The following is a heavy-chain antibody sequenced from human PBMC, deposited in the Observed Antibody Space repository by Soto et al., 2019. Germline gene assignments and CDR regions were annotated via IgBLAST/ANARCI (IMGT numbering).Heavy chain of an antibody. Sequence: ASVKVSCKASGYTFTSYDINWVRQATGQGLEWMGWMNPNSGNTGYAQKFQGRVTMTRNTSISTAYMELSSLRSEDTAVYYCARGQNYGDYYDYYMDVWGKGTTVTVSS. CDR2: MNPNSGNT. J-gene: IGHJ6*03. V-gene: IGHV1-8*01. CDR1: GYTFTSYD. CDR3: ARGQNYGDYYDYYMDV. D-gene: IGHD4-17*01.